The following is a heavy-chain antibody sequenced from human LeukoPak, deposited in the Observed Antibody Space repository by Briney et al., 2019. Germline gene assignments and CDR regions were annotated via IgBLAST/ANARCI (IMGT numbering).Heavy chain of an antibody. J-gene: IGHJ4*02. V-gene: IGHV4-59*08. CDR2: IYYSGST. CDR3: ARQRQSGGYLFYFDY. CDR1: GGSISSYY. D-gene: IGHD1-26*01. Sequence: SETLSLTCTVSGGSISSYYWSWIRQPPGKGLEWIGYIYYSGSTNYNPSLKSRVTISVDTSKNQFSLKLSSVTAADTAVYYCARQRQSGGYLFYFDYWGQGTLVTVSS.